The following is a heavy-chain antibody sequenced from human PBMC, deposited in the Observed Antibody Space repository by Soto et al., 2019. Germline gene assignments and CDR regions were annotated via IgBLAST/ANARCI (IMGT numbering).Heavy chain of an antibody. CDR3: ARAHYETSTCPKHFDS. V-gene: IGHV3-33*01. CDR1: GFNFRSYG. CDR2: VWFDGTNK. J-gene: IGHJ4*02. D-gene: IGHD3-9*01. Sequence: QVQLVESGGGVVQPGGSLRLSCETSGFNFRSYGMNWVRQAPGKGLEWVAVVWFDGTNKYYADSVMGRFTISRDNSRYTVFLEMNGLRAADTAGDYCARAHYETSTCPKHFDSWGQGTLVTVSS.